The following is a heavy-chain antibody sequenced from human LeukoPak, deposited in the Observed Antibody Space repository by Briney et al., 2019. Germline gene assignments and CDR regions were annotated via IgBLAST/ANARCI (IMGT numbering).Heavy chain of an antibody. V-gene: IGHV1-69*04. Sequence: SVKVSCKASGGTFSSYAISWVRQAPGQGLEWMGRIIPILGIANYAQKFQGRVTITADKSTSTAYMELSSLRSEDTAVYYCARMGGRAYCSGGSCYSGTDYYYYYGMDVWGQGTTVTVSS. D-gene: IGHD2-15*01. CDR2: IIPILGIA. CDR1: GGTFSSYA. CDR3: ARMGGRAYCSGGSCYSGTDYYYYYGMDV. J-gene: IGHJ6*02.